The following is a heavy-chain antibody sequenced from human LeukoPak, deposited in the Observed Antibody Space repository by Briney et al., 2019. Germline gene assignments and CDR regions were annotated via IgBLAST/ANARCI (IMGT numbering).Heavy chain of an antibody. J-gene: IGHJ4*02. Sequence: GGSLRLSCAASGFTFSSYSMNWVRQAPGKGLEWVSAISGSGGSTYYADSVKGRFTISRDNAKNSLYLQMNSLRAEDTAVYYCAREGSTSYHLWGQGTLVTVSS. V-gene: IGHV3-21*01. CDR2: ISGSGGST. CDR3: AREGSTSYHL. CDR1: GFTFSSYS. D-gene: IGHD2-2*01.